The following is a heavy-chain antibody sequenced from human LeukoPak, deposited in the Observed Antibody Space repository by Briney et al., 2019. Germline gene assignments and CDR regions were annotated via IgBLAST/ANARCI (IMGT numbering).Heavy chain of an antibody. CDR1: GFTFSSYW. V-gene: IGHV3-74*01. CDR3: ARDSLVAAAFDY. J-gene: IGHJ4*02. CDR2: LNSDGSST. D-gene: IGHD6-13*01. Sequence: PGGSLRLSCAASGFTFSSYWMHWVRQAPGKGLVWVSRLNSDGSSTSYADSVKGRFTISRDNAKNTLYLQMNSLRAEDTAVYYCARDSLVAAAFDYWGQGTLVTVSS.